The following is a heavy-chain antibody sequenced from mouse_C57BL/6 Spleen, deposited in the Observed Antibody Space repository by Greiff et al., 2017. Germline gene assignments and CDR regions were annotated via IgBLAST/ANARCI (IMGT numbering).Heavy chain of an antibody. CDR2: IRNKANGYTT. J-gene: IGHJ3*01. V-gene: IGHV7-3*01. D-gene: IGHD1-1*01. Sequence: DVQLVESGGGLVQPGGSLSLSWAASGFTFTDYYMSWVRQPPGKALEWLGFIRNKANGYTTEYSASVKGRFTISRDNSQSILYLQMNALRAEDSATYYCARSYGSSAWFAYWGQGTLVTVSA. CDR3: ARSYGSSAWFAY. CDR1: GFTFTDYY.